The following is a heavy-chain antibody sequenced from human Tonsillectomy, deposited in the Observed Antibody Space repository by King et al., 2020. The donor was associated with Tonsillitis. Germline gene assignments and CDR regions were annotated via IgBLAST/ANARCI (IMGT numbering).Heavy chain of an antibody. J-gene: IGHJ6*02. D-gene: IGHD4-17*01. CDR1: GFTFSSYG. V-gene: IGHV3-30*18. CDR2: ISYDGSNK. CDR3: ANSDYPYYGDYTRSGMDV. Sequence: QVQLVESGGGVVQPGRSLRLSCAASGFTFSSYGMHWVRQAPGKGLEWVAVISYDGSNKYYADSVKGRFTISRDNSKNTLYLQMNSLRAEDTAVYYCANSDYPYYGDYTRSGMDVWGQGTTVTVSS.